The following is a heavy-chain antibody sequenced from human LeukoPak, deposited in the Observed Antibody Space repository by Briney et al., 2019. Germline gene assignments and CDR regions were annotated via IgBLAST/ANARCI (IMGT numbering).Heavy chain of an antibody. J-gene: IGHJ4*02. D-gene: IGHD1-26*01. CDR1: GFTFSSYA. CDR2: IRYDGSNK. Sequence: GGSLRLSCAASGFTFSSYAMSWVRQAPGKGLEWVAFIRYDGSNKYYADSVKGRFTISRDNSKNTLYLQMNSLRAEDTAVYYCATWVIVGATNFDYWGQGTLVTVSS. V-gene: IGHV3-30*02. CDR3: ATWVIVGATNFDY.